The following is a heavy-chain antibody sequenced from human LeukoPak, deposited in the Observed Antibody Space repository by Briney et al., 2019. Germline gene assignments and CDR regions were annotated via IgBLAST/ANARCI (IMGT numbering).Heavy chain of an antibody. V-gene: IGHV1-46*01. CDR2: INPSGGST. CDR1: GYTFTSYY. CDR3: ARDSVAVAPGNWFDP. Sequence: ASVKVSCKASGYTFTSYYMHWVRQAPGQGLEWMGIINPSGGSTSYAQKFQGRVTMTRDMSTSTVYMELSSLRSEDTAVYYCARDSVAVAPGNWFDPWGQGTLVTVSS. J-gene: IGHJ5*02. D-gene: IGHD6-19*01.